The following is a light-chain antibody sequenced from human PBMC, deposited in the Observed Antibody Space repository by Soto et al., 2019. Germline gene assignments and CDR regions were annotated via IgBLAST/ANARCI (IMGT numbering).Light chain of an antibody. CDR3: CSYAGSGTDNYV. Sequence: QSVLTQPASVSGSPGQSITISCTGTSSDVGSYNFVSWYQHHPGKVPKLMIYEDSKRPSGISNRFSGSKSGNTSSLTISGRQAEDEADYYCCSYAGSGTDNYVFVTGTKVTVL. J-gene: IGLJ1*01. V-gene: IGLV2-23*01. CDR1: SSDVGSYNF. CDR2: EDS.